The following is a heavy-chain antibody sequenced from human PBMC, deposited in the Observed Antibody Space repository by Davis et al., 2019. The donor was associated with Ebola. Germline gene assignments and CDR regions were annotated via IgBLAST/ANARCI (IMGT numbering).Heavy chain of an antibody. Sequence: PGGSLRLSCKGSGYSFTTFWVGWVRQIPGKGLEWVGNIYPGDSSVRYSPSFRGQVTISVDTISAERSITTAYLRWDSLRASDTGIYYCARAKNTVNWKPSEFDIWGQGTPVTVSP. CDR3: ARAKNTVNWKPSEFDI. CDR1: GYSFTTFW. D-gene: IGHD4-11*01. J-gene: IGHJ4*03. CDR2: IYPGDSSV. V-gene: IGHV5-51*01.